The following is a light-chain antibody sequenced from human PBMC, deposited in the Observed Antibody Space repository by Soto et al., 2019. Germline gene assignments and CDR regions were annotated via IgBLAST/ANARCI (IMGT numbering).Light chain of an antibody. J-gene: IGKJ1*01. CDR1: QSISSC. CDR3: QQYNSYRT. Sequence: DIQMTQSPSTLSASVGDRVTITCRASQSISSCLAWYQQKSGKDAKFLIYNGFSLECGVTSRFSGIGSGTEFTLTISSLKPDDFPTNYCQQYNSYRTFGQGTKVDI. V-gene: IGKV1-5*01. CDR2: NGF.